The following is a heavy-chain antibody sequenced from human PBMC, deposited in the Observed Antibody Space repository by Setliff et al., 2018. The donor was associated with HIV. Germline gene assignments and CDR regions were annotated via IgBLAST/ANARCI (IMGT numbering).Heavy chain of an antibody. CDR1: GGSISSSGYY. V-gene: IGHV4-39*07. CDR3: SRVIVAVTAIDHYYYGMYV. Sequence: PSETLSLTCSVSGGSISSSGYYWAWIRQPPGKGLEWIGSIYYSGNTYYNPSVKTRVTISVDTFNNQFSLRLSSVTAADTAVYYCSRVIVAVTAIDHYYYGMYVWGQGTTVTVSS. D-gene: IGHD2-21*02. J-gene: IGHJ6*02. CDR2: IYYSGNT.